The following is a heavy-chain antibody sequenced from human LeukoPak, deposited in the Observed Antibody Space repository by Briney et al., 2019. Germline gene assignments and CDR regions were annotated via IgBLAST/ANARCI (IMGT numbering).Heavy chain of an antibody. V-gene: IGHV4-39*07. CDR1: GGAISGTSYY. D-gene: IGHD5-18*01. Sequence: SETLSLTCTVSGGAISGTSYYGGWIRQSPGKGLEWIGSVYHSGTTHENPSLRSRVTISVDTSKNQFSLKLSSVTAADTAVYYCARAYSYGQDYWGQGTLVTVSS. J-gene: IGHJ4*02. CDR3: ARAYSYGQDY. CDR2: VYHSGTT.